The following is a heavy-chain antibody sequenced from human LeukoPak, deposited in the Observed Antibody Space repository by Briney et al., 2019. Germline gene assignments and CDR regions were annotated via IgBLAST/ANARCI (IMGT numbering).Heavy chain of an antibody. V-gene: IGHV3-13*01. Sequence: GGSLRLSCAASGFTFSSYDMHWVRHATGKGLEWVSAIGTAGDTYYPGSVKGRFTISRENAKNSLYLQMNSLRAGDTAVYYCARGYYDSSGSDAFDIWGQGTMVTVSS. CDR3: ARGYYDSSGSDAFDI. CDR2: IGTAGDT. CDR1: GFTFSSYD. J-gene: IGHJ3*02. D-gene: IGHD3-22*01.